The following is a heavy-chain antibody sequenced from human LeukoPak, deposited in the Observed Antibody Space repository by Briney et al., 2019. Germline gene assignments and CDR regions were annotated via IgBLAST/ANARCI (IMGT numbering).Heavy chain of an antibody. CDR2: ISSGSRYI. J-gene: IGHJ4*02. CDR3: ARSARLMKGVVEVTALDD. CDR1: GFTFSSYS. V-gene: IGHV3-21*01. Sequence: GGSLRLSCAASGFTFSSYSMNWVRQAPGKGLEGVSSISSGSRYIYYAESVKGRLTIARDNAKNSVYLEMNSLRADDTAVYYCARSARLMKGVVEVTALDDWGQGTLVTVSS. D-gene: IGHD3-3*01.